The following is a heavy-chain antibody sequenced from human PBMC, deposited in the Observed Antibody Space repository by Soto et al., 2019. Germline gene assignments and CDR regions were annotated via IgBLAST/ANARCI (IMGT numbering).Heavy chain of an antibody. CDR3: ARTTIAGIRGYFDY. J-gene: IGHJ4*02. CDR2: IYPGDSDT. Sequence: GESLKISCHGSGYSFSTSCIGLVLQMPGKGLDWMGIIYPGDSDTRYSPSFQGQVTISADKSISTAFLQWSSLKASDTATYYCARTTIAGIRGYFDYWGQGTLVTVSS. CDR1: GYSFSTSC. V-gene: IGHV5-51*01. D-gene: IGHD2-21*01.